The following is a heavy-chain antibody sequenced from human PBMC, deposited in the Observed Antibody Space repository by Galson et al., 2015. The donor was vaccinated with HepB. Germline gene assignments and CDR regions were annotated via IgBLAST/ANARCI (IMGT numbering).Heavy chain of an antibody. CDR3: ARVRVVATILFDP. D-gene: IGHD5-12*01. J-gene: IGHJ5*02. Sequence: SVKVSCKASGYTLTSYGISWVRQAPGQGLEWMGWISAYNGNTNYAQKLQGRVTMTTDTSTSTAYMELRSLRSDDTAVYYCARVRVVATILFDPWGQGTLVTVSS. CDR1: GYTLTSYG. CDR2: ISAYNGNT. V-gene: IGHV1-18*01.